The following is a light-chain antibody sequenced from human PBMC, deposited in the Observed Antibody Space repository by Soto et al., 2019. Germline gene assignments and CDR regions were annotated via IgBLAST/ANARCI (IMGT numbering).Light chain of an antibody. V-gene: IGKV1-5*03. J-gene: IGKJ1*01. Sequence: DIQMTQSPSTLSASVGDRVTITCRASQSISTWLAWYQQKSGKAPKLLIYEASSLGSGVPSRFSGSGSGTEFALTIRSLQPDDFATYYCQHYNSYSETFGQGTKVDIK. CDR2: EAS. CDR1: QSISTW. CDR3: QHYNSYSET.